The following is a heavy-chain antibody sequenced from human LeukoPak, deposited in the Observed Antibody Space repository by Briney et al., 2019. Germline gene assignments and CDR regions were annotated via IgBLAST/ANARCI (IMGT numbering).Heavy chain of an antibody. CDR1: GFTFSSYA. D-gene: IGHD6-13*01. J-gene: IGHJ3*02. CDR2: ISGSGGST. Sequence: GGSLRLSCAASGFTFSSYAMSWVRQAPGKGLEWVSAISGSGGSTYYADSVKGRFTISRDNSKNTLYLQMNSLRAEDTAVYYCAKSPTPFVAAAHAFDIWGQGTMVTVSS. CDR3: AKSPTPFVAAAHAFDI. V-gene: IGHV3-23*01.